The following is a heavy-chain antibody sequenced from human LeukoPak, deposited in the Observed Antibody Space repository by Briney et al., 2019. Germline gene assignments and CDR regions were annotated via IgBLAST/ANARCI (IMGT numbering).Heavy chain of an antibody. D-gene: IGHD5-18*01. V-gene: IGHV1-2*02. Sequence: ASVKVSCEASGYNLIDYYIHWVRQAPGQGLEWMGWISPKSGGTNYAQKFQGRVTMTRDTSTNTAYMELSRLRSDDTAVYYCARTTEGGYTYGYFYYYYMDVWGKGTTVTISS. CDR3: ARTTEGGYTYGYFYYYYMDV. CDR2: ISPKSGGT. CDR1: GYNLIDYY. J-gene: IGHJ6*03.